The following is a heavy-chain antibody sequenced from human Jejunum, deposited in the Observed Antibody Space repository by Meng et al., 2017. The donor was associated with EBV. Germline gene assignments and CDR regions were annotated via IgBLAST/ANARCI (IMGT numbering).Heavy chain of an antibody. CDR1: ADIFTTYD. D-gene: IGHD2-2*01. V-gene: IGHV1-3*01. Sequence: QVRLVQSGAEVKNPGAAVGVSCQASADIFTTYDLHWVRQAPGQRLEWMGWINGGATSTVYSQNFQGRLTIARDTSARTAFMELSSLTSEDTAVYYCASGPSCSSGSCQEFDYWGQGTLVTVSS. CDR2: INGGATST. J-gene: IGHJ4*02. CDR3: ASGPSCSSGSCQEFDY.